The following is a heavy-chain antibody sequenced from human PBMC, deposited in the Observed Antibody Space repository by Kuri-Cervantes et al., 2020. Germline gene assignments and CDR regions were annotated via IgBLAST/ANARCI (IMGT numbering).Heavy chain of an antibody. CDR3: GRLTRGAVDY. CDR2: MAAGGEA. CDR1: GFRVSTYD. V-gene: IGHV3-13*01. J-gene: IGHJ4*02. D-gene: IGHD1-26*01. Sequence: GESLKISCAASGFRVSTYDMSWIRQSTERGLEWVSLMAAGGEAYYSDSVKGRFTISRDAGTNTLHLQMNSLKIEDTAVYYCGRLTRGAVDYWGQGTLVTVSS.